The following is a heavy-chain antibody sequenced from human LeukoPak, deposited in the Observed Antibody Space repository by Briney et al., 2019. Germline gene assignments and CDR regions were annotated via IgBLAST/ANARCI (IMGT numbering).Heavy chain of an antibody. CDR1: GFTFSSYA. CDR2: ISSDGSST. Sequence: PGGSLRLSCAASGFTFSSYAMSWVRQAPGKGLVWVSRISSDGSSTSYADSVKGRFTISRDNAKNSLYLQMNSLRAEDTAVYYCARDFDYDFWSGYSVTPSMGYFDYWGQGTLVTVSS. J-gene: IGHJ4*02. V-gene: IGHV3-74*01. CDR3: ARDFDYDFWSGYSVTPSMGYFDY. D-gene: IGHD3-3*01.